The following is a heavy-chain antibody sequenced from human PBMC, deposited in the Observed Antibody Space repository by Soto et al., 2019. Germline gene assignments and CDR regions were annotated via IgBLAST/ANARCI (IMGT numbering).Heavy chain of an antibody. CDR2: IKSKTDGGTT. V-gene: IGHV3-15*01. Sequence: LRLSCAASGFTFSNAWMSWVRQAPGKGLEWVGRIKSKTDGGTTDYAAPVKGRFTISRDDSKNTLYLQMNSLKTEDTAVYYCTTYYYDSSGNYGMDVWGQGTTVTVSS. CDR1: GFTFSNAW. D-gene: IGHD3-22*01. J-gene: IGHJ6*02. CDR3: TTYYYDSSGNYGMDV.